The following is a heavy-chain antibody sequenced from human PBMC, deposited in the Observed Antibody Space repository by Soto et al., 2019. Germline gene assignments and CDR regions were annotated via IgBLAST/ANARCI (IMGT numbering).Heavy chain of an antibody. V-gene: IGHV3-48*03. CDR3: ARALWDYYDSSGYYYFDY. Sequence: GGSLRLSCAASGFTFSSYEMNWVRQAPGKGLEWVSYISSSGSTIYYADSVKGRFTISRDNAKNSLYLQMNSLRAEDTAVYYCARALWDYYDSSGYYYFDYWGQGTLVTVSS. D-gene: IGHD3-22*01. CDR1: GFTFSSYE. J-gene: IGHJ4*02. CDR2: ISSSGSTI.